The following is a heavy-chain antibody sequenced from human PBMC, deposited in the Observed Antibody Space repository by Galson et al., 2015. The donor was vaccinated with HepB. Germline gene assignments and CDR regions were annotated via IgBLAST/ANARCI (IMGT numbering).Heavy chain of an antibody. Sequence: SLRLSCAASGFTFSSYWMSWVRQAPGKGLEWVANIKQDGSEKYYVDSVKGRFTISRDNAKNSLYLQMNSLRAEDTAVYYCARYYDFWSGYSLLPNWGQGTLVTVSS. D-gene: IGHD3-3*01. V-gene: IGHV3-7*01. CDR1: GFTFSSYW. J-gene: IGHJ4*02. CDR2: IKQDGSEK. CDR3: ARYYDFWSGYSLLPN.